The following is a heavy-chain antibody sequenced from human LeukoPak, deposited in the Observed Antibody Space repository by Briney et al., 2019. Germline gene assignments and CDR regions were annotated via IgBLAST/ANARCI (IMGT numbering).Heavy chain of an antibody. Sequence: GGSLRLSCGASGFTLSSYTMHWVRRAPGKGLECVSAISHDGISTYYASSVKGRFTISRDSSKSTLYLPMDSLRPEDMAIYYCARETDGGLDYWGQGTLVTVSS. CDR3: ARETDGGLDY. CDR1: GFTLSSYT. D-gene: IGHD4-23*01. J-gene: IGHJ4*02. V-gene: IGHV3-64*01. CDR2: ISHDGIST.